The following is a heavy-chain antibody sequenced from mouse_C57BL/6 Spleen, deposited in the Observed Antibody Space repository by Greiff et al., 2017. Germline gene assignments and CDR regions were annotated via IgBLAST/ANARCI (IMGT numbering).Heavy chain of an antibody. J-gene: IGHJ2*01. CDR3: ARQTTVVDPLDY. CDR2: ISGGGGNT. D-gene: IGHD1-1*01. V-gene: IGHV5-9*01. CDR1: GFTFSSYT. Sequence: EVKLVESGGGLVKPGGSLKLSCAASGFTFSSYTMSWVRQTPEKRLEWVATISGGGGNTYYPDSVKGRFTISRDNAKNTLYLQMSSLRSEDTALYYCARQTTVVDPLDYWGQGTTLTVSS.